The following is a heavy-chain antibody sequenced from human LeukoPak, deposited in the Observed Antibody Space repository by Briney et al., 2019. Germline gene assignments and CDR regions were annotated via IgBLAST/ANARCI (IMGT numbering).Heavy chain of an antibody. J-gene: IGHJ4*02. Sequence: ASVKVSCKASGYTFTSYAIHWVRQAPGQRLEWMGWINAGNGNTKYSQKLQGRVTITRDTSARTAYMELSSLRSEDTAVYYCVRGIDYYDSSGYLPGAYWGQGTLVTVSS. CDR2: INAGNGNT. CDR1: GYTFTSYA. D-gene: IGHD3-22*01. CDR3: VRGIDYYDSSGYLPGAY. V-gene: IGHV1-3*01.